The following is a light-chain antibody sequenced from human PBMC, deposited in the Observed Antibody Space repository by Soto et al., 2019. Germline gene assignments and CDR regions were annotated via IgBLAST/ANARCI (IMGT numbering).Light chain of an antibody. J-gene: IGKJ1*01. CDR2: GAS. Sequence: EIVLTQSPGTLSLSPGERATLSCRASQRVSSNYLAWYQQKPGQAPRLLIYGASSRATGIPDRFSGSGSGTDFTLTISRLEPEDFAVYYCQQYGSSSTFGQGTKVDIK. CDR1: QRVSSNY. V-gene: IGKV3-20*01. CDR3: QQYGSSST.